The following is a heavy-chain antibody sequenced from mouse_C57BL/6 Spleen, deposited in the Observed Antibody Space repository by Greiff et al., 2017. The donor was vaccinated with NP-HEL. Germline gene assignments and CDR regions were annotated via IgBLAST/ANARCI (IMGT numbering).Heavy chain of an antibody. CDR2: ILPGSGST. D-gene: IGHD1-1*01. V-gene: IGHV1-9*01. CDR3: ASPLITTVVAPYWYFDV. J-gene: IGHJ1*03. Sequence: QVQLQQSGAELMKPGASVKLSCKATGYTFTGYWIEWVKQRPGHGLEWIGEILPGSGSTNYNEKFKGKATFTAETSSNTAYMQLSSLTTEDSAIYYCASPLITTVVAPYWYFDVWGTGTTVTVSS. CDR1: GYTFTGYW.